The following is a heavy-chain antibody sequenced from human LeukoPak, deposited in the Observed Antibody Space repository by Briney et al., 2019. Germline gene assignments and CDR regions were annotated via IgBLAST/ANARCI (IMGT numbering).Heavy chain of an antibody. CDR3: AREGYTSGRAAAFDF. D-gene: IGHD6-19*01. CDR2: IPHDGGGK. V-gene: IGHV3-30*04. Sequence: GGSLRLSCAASGFTLSNYHMHWIRQAPGRGLEWVALIPHDGGGKQYAASVQDRFTISRDNSENTVYLQMNSLRHDDAAVYFCAREGYTSGRAAAFDFWGRGTLVTVSS. CDR1: GFTLSNYH. J-gene: IGHJ4*02.